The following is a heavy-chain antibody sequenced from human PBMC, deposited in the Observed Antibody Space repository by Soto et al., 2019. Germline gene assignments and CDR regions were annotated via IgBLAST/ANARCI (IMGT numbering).Heavy chain of an antibody. D-gene: IGHD2-15*01. CDR3: TTDLWRIAVVVGSTGYFNP. CDR2: IYYSGST. J-gene: IGHJ5*02. CDR1: GGSISSGGYY. V-gene: IGHV4-31*05. Sequence: SETLSLTCTVSGGSISSGGYYWSWIRQHPGKGLEWIGYIYYSGSTYYNPSLKSRVTISVDTSKNQFSLKTEDTAVYYCTTDLWRIAVVVGSTGYFNPWGQGTPVTVSS.